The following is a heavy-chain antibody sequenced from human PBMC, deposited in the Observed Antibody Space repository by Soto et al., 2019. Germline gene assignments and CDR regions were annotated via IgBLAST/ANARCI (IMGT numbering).Heavy chain of an antibody. D-gene: IGHD3-3*01. Sequence: GASVKVSCKASGYTFTSYYMHWVRQAPGQGLEWMGIINPSGGSTSYAQKFQGRVTMTRDTSTSTVYMELSSLRSEDTAVYYCARVRSYYDFWSGYPFDYWGQGTLVTVSS. V-gene: IGHV1-46*01. J-gene: IGHJ4*02. CDR1: GYTFTSYY. CDR3: ARVRSYYDFWSGYPFDY. CDR2: INPSGGST.